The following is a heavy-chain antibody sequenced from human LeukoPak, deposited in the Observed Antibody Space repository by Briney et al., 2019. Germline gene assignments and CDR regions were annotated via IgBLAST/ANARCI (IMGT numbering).Heavy chain of an antibody. CDR3: ARKASFRGSYYYYYYGMDV. CDR1: GGSFSGYY. D-gene: IGHD3-10*01. Sequence: PSETLSLTCAVYGGSFSGYYWSWIRQPPGKGLEWIGEINHSGSTNYNPSLKSRVTISVDTSKNQFSLKLSSVTAADTDVYYCARKASFRGSYYYYYYGMDVWGQGTTVTVSS. V-gene: IGHV4-34*01. J-gene: IGHJ6*02. CDR2: INHSGST.